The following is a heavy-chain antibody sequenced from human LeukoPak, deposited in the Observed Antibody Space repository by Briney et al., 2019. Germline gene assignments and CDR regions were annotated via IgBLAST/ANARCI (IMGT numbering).Heavy chain of an antibody. CDR2: IYHSGST. D-gene: IGHD1-1*01. CDR3: ARDPGALEGYYYYYMDV. Sequence: PSETLSLTCAVSGGSISSSNWWSWVRQPPGKGLEWIGEIYHSGSTNYNPSLKSRVTISVDKSKNQFSLKLSSVTAADTAVYYCARDPGALEGYYYYYMDVWGKGTTVTVSS. CDR1: GGSISSSNW. J-gene: IGHJ6*03. V-gene: IGHV4-4*02.